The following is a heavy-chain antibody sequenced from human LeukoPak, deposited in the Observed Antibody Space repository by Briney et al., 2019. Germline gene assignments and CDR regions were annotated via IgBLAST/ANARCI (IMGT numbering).Heavy chain of an antibody. CDR3: ASLTSH. D-gene: IGHD3-16*01. CDR2: IGTSAGST. CDR1: GFTFDDYG. J-gene: IGHJ4*02. Sequence: GGSLRLSCAASGFTFDDYGMSWVRQAPGKGLEWVSSIGTSAGSTYYADSVKGRFTISRDNSKNTLYLQMNTLRGEDTALYYCASLTSHWGQGTLVTVSP. V-gene: IGHV3-23*01.